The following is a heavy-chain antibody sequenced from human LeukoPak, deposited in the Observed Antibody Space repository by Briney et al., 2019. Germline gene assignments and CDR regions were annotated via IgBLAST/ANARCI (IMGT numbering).Heavy chain of an antibody. V-gene: IGHV1-69*05. CDR3: ARDHGGLTPGAYYYYMDV. Sequence: SVKVSCKASGGTFSSYAISWVRQAPGQGLEWMGGIIPIFGTVNYAQKFQGRVTITTDESTSTAYMELSSLRSEDTAVYYCARDHGGLTPGAYYYYMDVWGKGTTVTVSS. D-gene: IGHD1-26*01. CDR1: GGTFSSYA. J-gene: IGHJ6*03. CDR2: IIPIFGTV.